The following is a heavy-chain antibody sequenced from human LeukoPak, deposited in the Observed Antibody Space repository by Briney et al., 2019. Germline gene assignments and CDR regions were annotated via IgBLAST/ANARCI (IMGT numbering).Heavy chain of an antibody. CDR2: IRSSDSTT. CDR3: AKRADSSSHSFDY. CDR1: GFSLSRYG. Sequence: GGSLRLSCAASGFSLSRYGMKWVRQAPGKGLEWLSYIRSSDSTTYYADSVEGRFTISRDNAKNSLYLQMDSLRVEDTAVYYCAKRADSSSHSFDYWGQGTLVTVSS. J-gene: IGHJ4*02. D-gene: IGHD3-22*01. V-gene: IGHV3-48*04.